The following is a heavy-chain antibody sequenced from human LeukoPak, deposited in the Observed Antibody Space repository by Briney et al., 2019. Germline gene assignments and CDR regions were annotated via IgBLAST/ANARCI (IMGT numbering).Heavy chain of an antibody. V-gene: IGHV3-30*18. J-gene: IGHJ4*02. CDR2: ISYDGSNK. D-gene: IGHD3-10*01. CDR1: GFTFSSYG. Sequence: GRSLRLSCAASGFTFSSYGMHRVRQAPGNGLEGVAVISYDGSNKYYADSVNGRFTIFRDNSKNTLYLQMNSLRAEGTAVYYCAKDEPPRVVRGVMGYWCQGTLVTVSS. CDR3: AKDEPPRVVRGVMGY.